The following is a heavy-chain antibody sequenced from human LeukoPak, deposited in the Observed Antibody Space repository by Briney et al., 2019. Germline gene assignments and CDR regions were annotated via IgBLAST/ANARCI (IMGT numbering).Heavy chain of an antibody. CDR2: INPNSGGT. CDR3: ARGLVLLWFGVSYYMDV. V-gene: IGHV1-2*02. Sequence: ASVKVSCKASGYTFTGYYMRWVRQAPGQGLEWMGWINPNSGGTNYAQKFQGRVTMTRDTSISTAYMELSRLRSDDTAVYYCARGLVLLWFGVSYYMDVWGKGTTVTISS. J-gene: IGHJ6*03. D-gene: IGHD3-10*01. CDR1: GYTFTGYY.